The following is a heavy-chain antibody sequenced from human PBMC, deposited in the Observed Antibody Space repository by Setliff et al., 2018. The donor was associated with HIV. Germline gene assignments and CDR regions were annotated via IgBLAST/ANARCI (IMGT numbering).Heavy chain of an antibody. CDR2: IKQDGSEK. Sequence: GGSLRLSCAASGFTFSTYWMSWVRQAPGKGLEWVANIKQDGSEKFYLDSVEGRFTISRDNARNSLYLQMNDLRAEDTAVYYCATDRGFCTLDYWGQGTLVTVSS. CDR1: GFTFSTYW. V-gene: IGHV3-7*01. D-gene: IGHD2-8*01. CDR3: ATDRGFCTLDY. J-gene: IGHJ4*02.